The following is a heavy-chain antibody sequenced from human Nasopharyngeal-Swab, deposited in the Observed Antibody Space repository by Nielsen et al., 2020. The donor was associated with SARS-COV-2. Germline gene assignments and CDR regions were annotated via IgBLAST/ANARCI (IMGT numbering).Heavy chain of an antibody. J-gene: IGHJ4*02. Sequence: VRQAPGKGLEWVAVIWYDGSSKYYADSVKGRFTISRDNSKNTLYLQMNSLRAEDTAVYYCARVGTWSGSYGIAFDYWGQGTLVTVSS. CDR3: ARVGTWSGSYGIAFDY. CDR2: IWYDGSSK. D-gene: IGHD5-18*01. V-gene: IGHV3-33*01.